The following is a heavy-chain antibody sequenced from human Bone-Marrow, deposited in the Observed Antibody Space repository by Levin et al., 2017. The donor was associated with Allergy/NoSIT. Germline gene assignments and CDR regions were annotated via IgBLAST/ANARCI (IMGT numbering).Heavy chain of an antibody. CDR1: GFIFSNYA. CDR2: ISGSGANT. J-gene: IGHJ5*02. V-gene: IGHV3-23*01. CDR3: AKTGPTGARDP. Sequence: PGGSLRLSCAGSGFIFSNYAISWVRQAPGKGLEWVAGISGSGANTFYADSVKGRFTISRDNSKDTLYLQMSSLRAEDTALYYCAKTGPTGARDPWGQGTLVTVSS. D-gene: IGHD1-7*01.